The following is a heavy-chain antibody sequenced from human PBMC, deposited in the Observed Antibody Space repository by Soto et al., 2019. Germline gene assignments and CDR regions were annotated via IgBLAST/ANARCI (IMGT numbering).Heavy chain of an antibody. CDR3: AKDVMVRRVPTFDY. Sequence: GGSLRLSCAASGFIFSSYWMHWVRQAPGKGLVWVSRINSDGSSTTYADSVKGRFTISRDNAKNTVYLQMNSLRAEDTAVYYCAKDVMVRRVPTFDYWGQGTLVTVSS. J-gene: IGHJ4*02. V-gene: IGHV3-74*01. CDR1: GFIFSSYW. CDR2: INSDGSST. D-gene: IGHD3-10*01.